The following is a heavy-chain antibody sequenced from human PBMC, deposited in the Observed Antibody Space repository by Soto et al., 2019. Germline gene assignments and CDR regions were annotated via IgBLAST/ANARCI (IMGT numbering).Heavy chain of an antibody. J-gene: IGHJ4*02. CDR3: ARGRYGDY. V-gene: IGHV1-18*01. D-gene: IGHD1-1*01. Sequence: QVHLVQSGAEVKKPGASVKVSCKASGYTFTSYGITWVRQAPGQGLEWMGWISAHNGNTDYAQKLQGRVIVTRDTSTSTAYMELRSLLYDDTAGYYCARGRYGDYWGQGALVTVSS. CDR2: ISAHNGNT. CDR1: GYTFTSYG.